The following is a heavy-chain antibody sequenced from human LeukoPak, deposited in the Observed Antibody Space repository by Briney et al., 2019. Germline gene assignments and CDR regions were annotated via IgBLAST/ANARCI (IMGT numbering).Heavy chain of an antibody. CDR2: IWYDGSNK. CDR3: ARDADYYDSSGLDY. J-gene: IGHJ4*02. CDR1: GFTFSSYG. Sequence: PGGSLRLSCAASGFTFSSYGMHWVRQAPGKGLEWVAVIWYDGSNKYYADSVKGRFTISRDNSKNTLYLQMNSLRAEDTAVYYCARDADYYDSSGLDYWGQGTLVTVSS. D-gene: IGHD3-22*01. V-gene: IGHV3-33*01.